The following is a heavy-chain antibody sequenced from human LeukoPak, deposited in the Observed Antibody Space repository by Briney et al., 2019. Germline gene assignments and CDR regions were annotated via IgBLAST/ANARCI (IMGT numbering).Heavy chain of an antibody. D-gene: IGHD1-1*01. V-gene: IGHV3-74*01. CDR2: INSDGSST. J-gene: IGHJ4*02. Sequence: PGGSLRLSCAASGFTFSSYWMHWVRQAPGKGLVWVSRINSDGSSTSYADSVKGRFTISRDNSKNTLYLQMNSLRAEDTAVYYCAKGTPSIFPAVVWGQGTLVTVSS. CDR1: GFTFSSYW. CDR3: AKGTPSIFPAVV.